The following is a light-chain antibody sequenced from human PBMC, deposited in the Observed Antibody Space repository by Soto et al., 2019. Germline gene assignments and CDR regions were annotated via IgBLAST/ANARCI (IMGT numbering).Light chain of an antibody. CDR3: QVWPSSSDQCV. CDR1: NIRSES. J-gene: IGLJ2*01. Sequence: SYELTQPPSLSVAPGQTARITCGGDNIRSESVHWYQQKPGQAPVLVVYDDRDRPSGVPERFSGSNSGNTATMTSSGVEAGDEADYYCQVWPSSSDQCVFGGGTKLTVL. CDR2: DDR. V-gene: IGLV3-21*02.